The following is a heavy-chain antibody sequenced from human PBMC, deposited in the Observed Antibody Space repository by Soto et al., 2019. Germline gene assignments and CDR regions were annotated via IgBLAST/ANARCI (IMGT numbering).Heavy chain of an antibody. J-gene: IGHJ4*02. D-gene: IGHD2-2*02. CDR2: IISVNDKT. V-gene: IGHV1-3*01. CDR1: GYSFTNHA. Sequence: ASVKVSCKASGYSFTNHAIHWVRQAPGQRLEWLGWIISVNDKTLYSPKFQGRLAITRDTSANTAYMDLYSLRSEDSAVYYCARGRRSCTGNNCYTDFDFWGQGSLVTVSS. CDR3: ARGRRSCTGNNCYTDFDF.